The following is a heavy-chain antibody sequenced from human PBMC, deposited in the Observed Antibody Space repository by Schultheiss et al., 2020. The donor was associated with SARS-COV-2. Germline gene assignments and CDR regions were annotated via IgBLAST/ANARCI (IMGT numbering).Heavy chain of an antibody. J-gene: IGHJ4*02. D-gene: IGHD4-17*01. CDR2: IYYSGST. CDR1: GGSISSSNW. V-gene: IGHV4-4*02. Sequence: SETLSLTCTVSGGSISSSNWWSWVRQPPGKGLEWIGYIYYSGSTYYNPSLKSRVTISVDTSKNQFSLKLSSVTAADTAVYYCASLPTVYFDYWGQGTLVTVSS. CDR3: ASLPTVYFDY.